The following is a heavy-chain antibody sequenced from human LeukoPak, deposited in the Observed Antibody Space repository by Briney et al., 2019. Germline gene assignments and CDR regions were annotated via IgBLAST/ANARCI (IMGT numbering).Heavy chain of an antibody. J-gene: IGHJ6*03. Sequence: GGSLRLSCAASGFIFDDYAMHWVRQAPGKGLEWASGISWNSDSIDYANSVKGRFTISRDNAKNSLYLQMNSLRTEDMALYYCAKGGGRRLIYYYYMDVWGKGTTVTVSS. D-gene: IGHD3-16*01. CDR3: AKGGGRRLIYYYYMDV. CDR1: GFIFDDYA. V-gene: IGHV3-9*03. CDR2: ISWNSDSI.